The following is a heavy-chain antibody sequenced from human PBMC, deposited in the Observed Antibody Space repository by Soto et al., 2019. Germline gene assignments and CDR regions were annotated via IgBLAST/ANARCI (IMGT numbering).Heavy chain of an antibody. D-gene: IGHD2-15*01. Sequence: SETLSLTCAVSGYSISSGYHWGWIRQPPGKGLEWLGSVHHSGSTYYNPSLKSRLTISVDKSKNKFSLNMNSVTAADTAVYYCARQDRVVVEVSWFGPLGPGTLVTVSS. CDR1: GYSISSGYH. CDR2: VHHSGST. CDR3: ARQDRVVVEVSWFGP. J-gene: IGHJ5*01. V-gene: IGHV4-38-2*01.